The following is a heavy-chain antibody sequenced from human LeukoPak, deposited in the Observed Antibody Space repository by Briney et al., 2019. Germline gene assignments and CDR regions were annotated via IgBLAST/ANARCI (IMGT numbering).Heavy chain of an antibody. CDR2: IYPGDSDT. V-gene: IGHV5-51*01. D-gene: IGHD4-17*01. CDR3: ARFWVTVNQAYYFDY. CDR1: GYNFTNYW. Sequence: GESLKISRKGSGYNFTNYWVVWVRQMPGKGLEWMGIIYPGDSDTKYSPSFQGQVIISADQSISTAYLQWSSLKASDAAMYYCARFWVTVNQAYYFDYWGQGTLVTVSS. J-gene: IGHJ4*02.